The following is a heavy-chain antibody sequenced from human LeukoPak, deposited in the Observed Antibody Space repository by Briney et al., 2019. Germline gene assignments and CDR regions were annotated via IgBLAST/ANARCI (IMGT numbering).Heavy chain of an antibody. J-gene: IGHJ4*02. CDR3: TRDRGAYNLYDY. V-gene: IGHV3-49*03. CDR2: IRSKAYGETA. Sequence: GGSLRLPCTASGFTFGDYAMSWIRQAPGKGLEWVGFIRSKAYGETADYAASVKGRFAISRDDSKAIAYLQMNSLKTEDTAVYHCTRDRGAYNLYDYWGQGTLVTVSS. D-gene: IGHD1-1*01. CDR1: GFTFGDYA.